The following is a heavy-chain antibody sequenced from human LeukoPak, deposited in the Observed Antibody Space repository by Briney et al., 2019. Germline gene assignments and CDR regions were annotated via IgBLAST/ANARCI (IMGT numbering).Heavy chain of an antibody. CDR3: ARAGIQLWSTTGYYYGMDV. CDR2: INHSGST. CDR1: GGSFSGYY. Sequence: SETLSLTCAVYGGSFSGYYWSWIRQPPGKGLEWIGEINHSGSTNYNPSLKSRVTISVDTSKNQFSLKLSSVTAADTAGYYCARAGIQLWSTTGYYYGMDVWGKGTTVTVSS. D-gene: IGHD5-18*01. V-gene: IGHV4-34*01. J-gene: IGHJ6*04.